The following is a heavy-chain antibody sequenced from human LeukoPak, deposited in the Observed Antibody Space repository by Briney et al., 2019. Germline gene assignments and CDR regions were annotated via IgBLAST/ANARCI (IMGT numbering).Heavy chain of an antibody. Sequence: PGGSLRLSCAVSGFTLGRYWMHWFRQAPGTGLVRVARSNSDGKITDYADSVRGRFTTSRDNTKNTVYLQMSSLRAEDTGVYYCARDHHDFWSGYPNYWGQGTLVIVSS. CDR2: SNSDGKIT. V-gene: IGHV3-74*01. CDR3: ARDHHDFWSGYPNY. CDR1: GFTLGRYW. J-gene: IGHJ4*02. D-gene: IGHD3-3*01.